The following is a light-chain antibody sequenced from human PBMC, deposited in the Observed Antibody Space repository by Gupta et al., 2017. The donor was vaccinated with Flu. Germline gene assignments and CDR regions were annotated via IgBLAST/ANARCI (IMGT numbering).Light chain of an antibody. CDR3: SSYTSSSSYV. CDR2: EVN. J-gene: IGLJ1*01. Sequence: QSALTQPASVSGSPGQSITISSTGTSSDVGYSNYVSWYQHHPGKAPKLIIYEVNSRPSGVSNRFSGSKSGNTASLTISGLQAEDEGDYYCSSYTSSSSYVFGTGTEVTVL. V-gene: IGLV2-14*01. CDR1: SSDVGYSNY.